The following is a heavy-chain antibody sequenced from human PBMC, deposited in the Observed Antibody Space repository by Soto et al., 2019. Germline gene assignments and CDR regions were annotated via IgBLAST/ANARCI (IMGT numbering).Heavy chain of an antibody. CDR1: GFTFSSYE. Sequence: GGSLRLSCAASGFTFSSYEMNWVRQAPGKGLEWVSYISSSGSTIYYADSVKGRFTISRDNAKNSLYLQMNSLRAEDTAVYYCARAKYYYDSSGYYYSPFDYWGQGTLVTVSS. D-gene: IGHD3-22*01. V-gene: IGHV3-48*03. CDR3: ARAKYYYDSSGYYYSPFDY. J-gene: IGHJ4*02. CDR2: ISSSGSTI.